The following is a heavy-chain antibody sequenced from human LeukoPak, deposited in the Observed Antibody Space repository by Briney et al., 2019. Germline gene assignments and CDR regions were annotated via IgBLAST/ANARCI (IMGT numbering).Heavy chain of an antibody. V-gene: IGHV1-46*01. CDR2: INPGGSP. CDR1: GYTFTSYN. Sequence: ASAKVSCKASGYTFTSYNIHWLRQAPGQGLEWMRIINPGGSPSYAQKFQGRVTMTRDTSTRTVYMEVSSLRFEDTAVFYCARDSRHWSFDYWGQGTLVTVSP. J-gene: IGHJ4*02. D-gene: IGHD2-8*02. CDR3: ARDSRHWSFDY.